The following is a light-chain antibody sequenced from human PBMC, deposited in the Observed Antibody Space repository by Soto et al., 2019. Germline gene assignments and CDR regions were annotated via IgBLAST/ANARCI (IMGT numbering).Light chain of an antibody. J-gene: IGKJ4*01. Sequence: IVLTQSPGTLSLSPGERATLSCRASQSVDTNYLAWYQQRSGQAPRLLIYGASSRATGIPDRFSGSGYETDFTITISRLEPEDFAVYYCQHYGSAPRVTVGGGTKVEIK. CDR1: QSVDTNY. V-gene: IGKV3-20*01. CDR3: QHYGSAPRVT. CDR2: GAS.